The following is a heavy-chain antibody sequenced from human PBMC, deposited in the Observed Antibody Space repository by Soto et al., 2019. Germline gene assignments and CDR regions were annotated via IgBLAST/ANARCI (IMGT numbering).Heavy chain of an antibody. D-gene: IGHD6-19*01. J-gene: IGHJ4*02. V-gene: IGHV1-18*01. Sequence: ASVKVSCKASGYTFTSYGISWVRQAPGQGLEWMGWISAYNGNTNYAQKLQGRVTMTTDTSTSTAYMELRSLRSDDTAVYYCARDRVSTIVVAGTFGYWGQGTLVTVSS. CDR1: GYTFTSYG. CDR2: ISAYNGNT. CDR3: ARDRVSTIVVAGTFGY.